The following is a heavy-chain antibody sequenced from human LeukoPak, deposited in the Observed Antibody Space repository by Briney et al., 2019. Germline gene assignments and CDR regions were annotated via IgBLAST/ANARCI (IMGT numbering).Heavy chain of an antibody. CDR1: GFTFSSYA. CDR2: ISYDGSNK. D-gene: IGHD2-2*01. Sequence: GGSLRFSCAASGFTFSSYAMHWVRQAPGKGLEWVAVISYDGSNKYYADSVKGRFTISRDNSKNTLYLQMNSLRAEDTAVYYCARVVVPAATLGYYFDYWGQGTLVTVSS. J-gene: IGHJ4*02. CDR3: ARVVVPAATLGYYFDY. V-gene: IGHV3-30*04.